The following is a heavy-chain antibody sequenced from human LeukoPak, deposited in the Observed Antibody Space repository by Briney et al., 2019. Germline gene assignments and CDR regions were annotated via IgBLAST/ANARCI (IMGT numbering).Heavy chain of an antibody. CDR3: ASTTNPRDAFDI. CDR2: ISSSGSTI. J-gene: IGHJ3*02. Sequence: PGGSLRLSCAASGFTFSSYEMNWVRQAPGKGLEWVSYISSSGSTIYYADSVKGRFTISRDNAKNSLYLQMNSLRAEDTAVYYCASTTNPRDAFDIWGQGTMVTVSS. V-gene: IGHV3-48*03. D-gene: IGHD1-14*01. CDR1: GFTFSSYE.